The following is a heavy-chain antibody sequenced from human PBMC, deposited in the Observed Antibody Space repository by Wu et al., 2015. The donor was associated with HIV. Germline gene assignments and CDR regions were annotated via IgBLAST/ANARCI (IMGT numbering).Heavy chain of an antibody. V-gene: IGHV1-69*13. D-gene: IGHD3-10*01. CDR3: ARDRPGKVNYYGSGTYYFDY. CDR2: IIPIFGTA. CDR1: GGTFSSYA. J-gene: IGHJ4*02. Sequence: QVQLVQSGAEVKKPGSSVKVSCKASGGTFSSYAISWVRQAPGQGLEWMGRIIPIFGTANYAQKFQGRVTITADESTSTAYMELSSLRSEDTAVYYCARDRPGKVNYYGSGTYYFDYWGQGTLVTVSS.